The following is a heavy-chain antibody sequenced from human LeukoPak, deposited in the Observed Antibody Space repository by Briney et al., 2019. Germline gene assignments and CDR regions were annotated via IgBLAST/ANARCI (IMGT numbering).Heavy chain of an antibody. J-gene: IGHJ4*02. CDR3: ARHSQEAAAASH. CDR1: GGSTSSYY. V-gene: IGHV4-59*08. Sequence: SETLSLTCTVSGGSTSSYYWSWIRQPPGKGREWIGYIYYSGSTNYNPSLKSRVTISVDTSRNQFSLKLSSVTAADTAVYYCARHSQEAAAASHWGQGTLVTVSS. CDR2: IYYSGST. D-gene: IGHD6-13*01.